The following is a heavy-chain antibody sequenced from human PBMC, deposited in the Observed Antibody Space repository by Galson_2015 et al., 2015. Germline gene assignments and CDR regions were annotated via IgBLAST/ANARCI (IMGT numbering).Heavy chain of an antibody. V-gene: IGHV5-10-1*01. J-gene: IGHJ4*02. Sequence: KVSCKASGYAFTSYWITWVRQMPGKGLEWMGRIDPSDSYTNYSPSFQGHVTISADKSISTAYLQWSSLKASDTAMYYCARQRDGYNLFDYSGQGTLVTVSS. CDR1: GYAFTSYW. CDR3: ARQRDGYNLFDY. D-gene: IGHD5-24*01. CDR2: IDPSDSYT.